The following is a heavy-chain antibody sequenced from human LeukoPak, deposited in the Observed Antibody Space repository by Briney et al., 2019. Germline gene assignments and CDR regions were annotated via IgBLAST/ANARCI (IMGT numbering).Heavy chain of an antibody. CDR3: ARGHWFDP. J-gene: IGHJ5*02. CDR2: IKPDGSEK. Sequence: GGSLRLSCVASGFTFSTDWMSWVRQAPGKGLEWVAYIKPDGSEKSYVDSVKGRFTISRDNAKNSLYLQMNSLRAEDTAVYSCARGHWFDPWGQGTLVTVSS. V-gene: IGHV3-7*03. CDR1: GFTFSTDW.